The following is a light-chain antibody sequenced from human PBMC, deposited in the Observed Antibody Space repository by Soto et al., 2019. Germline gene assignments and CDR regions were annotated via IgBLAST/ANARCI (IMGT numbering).Light chain of an antibody. CDR2: KAS. Sequence: DIQMTQSPSTLSASVGDRVTITCRASQSISTWLAWYQQKPGKAPKLLIYKASSLRDGVPSRFSGSGSETEFTLTIYSLQPDDFASYYCQQYNGYPHTFGQGTKLEIK. CDR1: QSISTW. J-gene: IGKJ2*01. V-gene: IGKV1-5*03. CDR3: QQYNGYPHT.